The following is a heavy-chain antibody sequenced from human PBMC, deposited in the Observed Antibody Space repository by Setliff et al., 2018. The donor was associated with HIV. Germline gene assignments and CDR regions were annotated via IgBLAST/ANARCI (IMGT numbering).Heavy chain of an antibody. V-gene: IGHV4-34*01. CDR3: ARGRVVVRNFDY. J-gene: IGHJ4*02. Sequence: KPSETLSLTCGIYGGSFSDYYWSWIRQPPGKGLEWIGEIDHRGRPKYNPSLNSRVTMSVDTSKNQFSLKLSSVTAADTAVYYCARGRVVVRNFDYWGQGTLVTVSS. CDR1: GGSFSDYY. CDR2: IDHRGRP. D-gene: IGHD2-15*01.